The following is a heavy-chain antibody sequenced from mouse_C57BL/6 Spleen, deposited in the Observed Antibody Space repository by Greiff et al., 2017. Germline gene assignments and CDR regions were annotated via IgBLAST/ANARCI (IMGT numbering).Heavy chain of an antibody. CDR1: GYSFTGYY. D-gene: IGHD1-1*01. CDR3: ASYGSRGAY. J-gene: IGHJ3*01. V-gene: IGHV1-42*01. CDR2: INPSTGGT. Sequence: VQLQQSGPELVKPGASVKISCKASGYSFTGYYMNWVKQSPEKSLEWIGEINPSTGGTTYNQKFKAKATLTVDKSSSTAYMQLKSLTSEDSAVYYCASYGSRGAYWGQGTLVTVSA.